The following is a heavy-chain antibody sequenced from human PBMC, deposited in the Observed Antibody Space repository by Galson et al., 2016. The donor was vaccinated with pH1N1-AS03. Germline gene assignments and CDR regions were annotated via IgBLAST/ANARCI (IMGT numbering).Heavy chain of an antibody. CDR3: AKEGSGSVSKFAFDI. Sequence: SLRLSCAASGFIFSNHGMHWVRQAPGKGLEWVAVISSHGKIAYYADSVRGRFTFSRDNSNNTLYLQMDSLRAEDRAVYYCAKEGSGSVSKFAFDIWGQGTIVTVSS. CDR2: ISSHGKIA. D-gene: IGHD3-10*01. J-gene: IGHJ3*02. CDR1: GFIFSNHG. V-gene: IGHV3-30*18.